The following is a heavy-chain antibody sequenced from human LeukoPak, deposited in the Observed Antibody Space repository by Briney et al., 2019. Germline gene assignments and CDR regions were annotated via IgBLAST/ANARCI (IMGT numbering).Heavy chain of an antibody. V-gene: IGHV4-59*12. J-gene: IGHJ4*02. D-gene: IGHD3-9*01. CDR1: GGSISSYY. Sequence: PSETLSLTCTVSGGSISSYYWSWIQQPPGKGLEWIGYIYYSGSTNYNPSLKSRVTISVDTSKNQFSLKLSSVTAADTTLYFCARDVGSGYFDYWGQGIRVSDSS. CDR2: IYYSGST. CDR3: ARDVGSGYFDY.